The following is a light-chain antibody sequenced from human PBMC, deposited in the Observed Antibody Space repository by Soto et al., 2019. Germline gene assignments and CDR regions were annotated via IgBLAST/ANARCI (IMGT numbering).Light chain of an antibody. Sequence: EIVMTQSPATLSVSPGESATLSCRASQSISNTLAWYQQKPGQAPRLLIHGASNRATGIPDRFSGSGSGTDFTLTISRLEPEDFAVYYCQQYGSSGTFGQGTKVDIK. CDR3: QQYGSSGT. J-gene: IGKJ1*01. V-gene: IGKV3-20*01. CDR1: QSISNT. CDR2: GAS.